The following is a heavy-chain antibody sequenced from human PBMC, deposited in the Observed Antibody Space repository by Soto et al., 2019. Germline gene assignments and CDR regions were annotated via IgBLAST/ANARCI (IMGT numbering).Heavy chain of an antibody. CDR1: GYTLTELS. Sequence: ASVKVSCKVSGYTLTELSMHWVRQAPGKGLEWMGGFDPEDGETIYAQKFQGRVTMTEDTSTDTAYMELSSLRSEDTAVYYCATDASSSWERNFDYWGQGTLVTVSS. CDR2: FDPEDGET. V-gene: IGHV1-24*01. CDR3: ATDASSSWERNFDY. J-gene: IGHJ4*02. D-gene: IGHD6-13*01.